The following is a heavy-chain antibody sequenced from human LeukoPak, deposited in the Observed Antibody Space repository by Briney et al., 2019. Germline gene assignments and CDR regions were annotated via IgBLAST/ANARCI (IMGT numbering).Heavy chain of an antibody. CDR2: IYYSGST. V-gene: IGHV4-59*01. CDR3: ARHHGDSSGYYYQRYFDL. Sequence: SETLSLTCTVSGGSISSYYWSWIRQPPGKGLEWIGYIYYSGSTNCNPSLKSRVTISVDTSKNQFSLKLSSVTAAETAVYYCARHHGDSSGYYYQRYFDLWGRGDLVTVSS. J-gene: IGHJ2*01. D-gene: IGHD3-22*01. CDR1: GGSISSYY.